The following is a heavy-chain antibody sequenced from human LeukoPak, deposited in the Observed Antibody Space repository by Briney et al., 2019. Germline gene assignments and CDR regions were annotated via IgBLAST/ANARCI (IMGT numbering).Heavy chain of an antibody. J-gene: IGHJ4*02. CDR1: GGSISSYY. D-gene: IGHD6-19*01. CDR3: ARDRSGGWYAYFDY. Sequence: PSETLSLTCTVSGGSISSYYWSWIRQPPGKGLEWSGYIYYSGSTNYNPSLERRVTISVDTSKNQFSLKLSSLTAADTAVYYCARDRSGGWYAYFDYWGQGTLVTVSS. CDR2: IYYSGST. V-gene: IGHV4-59*01.